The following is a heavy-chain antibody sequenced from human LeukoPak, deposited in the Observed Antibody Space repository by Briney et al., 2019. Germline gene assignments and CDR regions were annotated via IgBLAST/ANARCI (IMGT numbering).Heavy chain of an antibody. Sequence: PGGSLRLSCAASGFTFSSYAMSWVRQAPGKGLEWVSAISGSGGSTYYADSVKGRFTISRDNSKNTLYLQMNSLRAEDTAVYYCAKDSYYYDSSGYYDYWGQGTLVTVSS. CDR3: AKDSYYYDSSGYYDY. CDR1: GFTFSSYA. D-gene: IGHD3-22*01. J-gene: IGHJ4*02. V-gene: IGHV3-23*01. CDR2: ISGSGGST.